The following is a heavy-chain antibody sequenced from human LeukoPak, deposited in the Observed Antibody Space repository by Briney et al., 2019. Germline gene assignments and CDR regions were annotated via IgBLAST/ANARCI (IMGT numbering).Heavy chain of an antibody. CDR1: GGSISSSSYY. V-gene: IGHV4-39*01. CDR2: IYYSGST. J-gene: IGHJ3*02. D-gene: IGHD6-13*01. CDR3: PPSYSNNWSRAFDI. Sequence: SETLSLTCTVSGGSISSSSYYWGWIRQPPGKGLEWIGTIYYSGSTYYNPSLESRVTLSVDTSKNQFSLKLSSVTAADTAVYYCPPSYSNNWSRAFDIWGQGTMVTVSS.